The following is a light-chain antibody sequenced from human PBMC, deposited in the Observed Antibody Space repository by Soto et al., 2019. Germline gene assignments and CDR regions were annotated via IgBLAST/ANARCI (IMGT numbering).Light chain of an antibody. J-gene: IGKJ1*01. CDR2: KAS. V-gene: IGKV1-5*03. CDR3: QKYNSYSRT. CDR1: QSISSW. Sequence: DIQMTQSPSTLSASVGDRVTITCRASQSISSWLAWYQQKPGKAPKLLIYKASSLESGVPSRFSGSGSGTEFTLTISSLQPDDFSTYYCQKYNSYSRTVGEGTKVEIK.